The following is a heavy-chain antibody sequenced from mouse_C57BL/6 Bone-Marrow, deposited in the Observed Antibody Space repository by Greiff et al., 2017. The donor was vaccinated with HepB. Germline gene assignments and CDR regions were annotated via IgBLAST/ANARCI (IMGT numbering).Heavy chain of an antibody. CDR3: ARELRRGYFDV. V-gene: IGHV1-63*01. CDR2: IYPGGGYT. D-gene: IGHD1-2*01. J-gene: IGHJ1*03. CDR1: GYTFTNYW. Sequence: QVQLKESGAELVRPGTSVKMSCKASGYTFTNYWIGWAKQRPGHGLEWIGDIYPGGGYTNYNEKFKGKATLTADKSSSTAYMQFSSLTSEDSAIYYCARELRRGYFDVWGTGTTVTVSS.